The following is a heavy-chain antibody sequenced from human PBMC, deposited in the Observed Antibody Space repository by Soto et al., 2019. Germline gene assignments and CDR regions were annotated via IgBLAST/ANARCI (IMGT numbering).Heavy chain of an antibody. CDR1: GGTFSSYT. J-gene: IGHJ4*02. D-gene: IGHD6-13*01. Sequence: ASVKVSCKASGGTFSSYTISWVRQAPGQGLEWMGRIIPILGIANYAQKFQGRVTITADKSTSTAYMELSSLRSEDTAVYYCAREIHRSSWLYWGQGTLVTVSS. CDR2: IIPILGIA. CDR3: AREIHRSSWLY. V-gene: IGHV1-69*04.